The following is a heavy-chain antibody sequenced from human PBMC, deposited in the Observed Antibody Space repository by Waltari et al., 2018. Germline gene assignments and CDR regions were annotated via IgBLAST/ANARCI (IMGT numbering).Heavy chain of an antibody. CDR2: ISSSSSTI. V-gene: IGHV3-48*01. CDR1: GFTFSSYS. Sequence: EVQLVESGGGLVQPGGSLRLSCAASGFTFSSYSMNWVRQAPGKGLEWVSYISSSSSTIYYADSVKGRFTISRDNAKNSLYLQMNSLRAEDTAVYYCAREAVAGTYWFDPWGQGTLVTVSS. J-gene: IGHJ5*02. CDR3: AREAVAGTYWFDP. D-gene: IGHD6-19*01.